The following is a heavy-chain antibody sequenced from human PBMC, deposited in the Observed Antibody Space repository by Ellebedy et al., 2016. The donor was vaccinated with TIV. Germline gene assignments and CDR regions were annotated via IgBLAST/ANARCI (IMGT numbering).Heavy chain of an antibody. V-gene: IGHV3-30*18. CDR2: ISYDGSNK. Sequence: GGSLRLXCAASGFTFSSYGMHWVRQAPGKGLEWVAVISYDGSNKYYADSVKGRFTISRDNSKNTLYLQMNSLRAEDTAVYYCAKERDYWYFDLWGRGTLVTVSS. J-gene: IGHJ2*01. CDR1: GFTFSSYG. CDR3: AKERDYWYFDL.